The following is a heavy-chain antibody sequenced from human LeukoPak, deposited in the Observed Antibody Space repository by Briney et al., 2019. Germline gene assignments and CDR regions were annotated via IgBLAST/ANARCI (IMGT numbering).Heavy chain of an antibody. V-gene: IGHV4-39*07. Sequence: SETLSLTCTVSGGSISSSSYYWGWIRQPPGKGLEWIVSIYYSGSTYYNPSLKSRVTISVDTSKNQFSLKLSSVTAADTAVYYCARALRRWELLRRDYFDYWGQGTLVTVSS. CDR2: IYYSGST. J-gene: IGHJ4*02. CDR1: GGSISSSSYY. CDR3: ARALRRWELLRRDYFDY. D-gene: IGHD1-26*01.